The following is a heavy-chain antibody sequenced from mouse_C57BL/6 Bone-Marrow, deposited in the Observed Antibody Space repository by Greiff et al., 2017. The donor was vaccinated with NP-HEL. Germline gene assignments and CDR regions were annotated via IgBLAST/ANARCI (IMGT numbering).Heavy chain of an antibody. CDR1: GFTFSDYY. D-gene: IGHD2-4*01. CDR2: ISNGGGST. V-gene: IGHV5-12*01. CDR3: ARHDYDYEGYFDY. Sequence: EVKVVESGGGLVQPGGSLKLSCAASGFTFSDYYMYWVRQTPEKRLEWVAYISNGGGSTYYPDTVKGRFTISRDNAKNTLYLQMSRLKSEDTAMYYCARHDYDYEGYFDYWGQGTTLTVSS. J-gene: IGHJ2*01.